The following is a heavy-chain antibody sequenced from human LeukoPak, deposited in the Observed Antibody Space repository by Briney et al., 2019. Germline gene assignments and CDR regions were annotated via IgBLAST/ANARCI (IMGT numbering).Heavy chain of an antibody. D-gene: IGHD3-10*01. CDR1: GGSFSGYY. CDR3: AVTMVRGVIFRAFDI. V-gene: IGHV4-34*01. J-gene: IGHJ3*02. Sequence: SETLSLTCAVYGGSFSGYYWSWIRQPPGKGLEWIGELNHSGSTNYNPSLKSRVTISVDTSKNQFSLKLSSVTAADTAVYYCAVTMVRGVIFRAFDIWGQGTMVTVSS. CDR2: LNHSGST.